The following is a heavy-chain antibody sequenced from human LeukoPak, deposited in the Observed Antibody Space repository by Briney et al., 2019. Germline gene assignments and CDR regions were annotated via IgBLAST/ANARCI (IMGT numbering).Heavy chain of an antibody. CDR1: GGSISSNY. CDR3: ARASVGDLGY. V-gene: IGHV4-59*08. D-gene: IGHD3-16*01. J-gene: IGHJ4*02. CDR2: IYYSGYT. Sequence: SETLSLTCTVSGGSISSNYWSWIRQPPGKGLEWIGYIYYSGYTNYNPSLKSRVTISVDTSNNQFSLKLSSVTAADTAVYYCARASVGDLGYWGQGTLVTVSS.